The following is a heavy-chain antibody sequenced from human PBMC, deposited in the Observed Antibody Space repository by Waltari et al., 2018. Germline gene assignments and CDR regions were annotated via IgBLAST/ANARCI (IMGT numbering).Heavy chain of an antibody. D-gene: IGHD6-13*01. CDR1: GGSFSGYY. V-gene: IGHV4-34*01. CDR2: INHSGST. J-gene: IGHJ2*01. Sequence: QVQLQQWGAGLLTPSETLSLTCAVYGGSFSGYYLSWLRPPPGKGLEWIGEINHSGSTNYNPSLKSRVTISVDTSKNQFSLKLSSVTAADTAVYYCARGQGSSWYLSTHAAYWYFDLWGRGTLVTVSS. CDR3: ARGQGSSWYLSTHAAYWYFDL.